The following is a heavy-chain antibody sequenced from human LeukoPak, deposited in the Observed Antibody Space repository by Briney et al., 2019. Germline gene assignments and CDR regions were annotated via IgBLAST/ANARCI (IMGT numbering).Heavy chain of an antibody. Sequence: PGGSLRLSCAASGFTFSSYAMSWVRQAPGKGLEWVSAISGSGVTTYCAGSVKGRFTISRDNSKNTLYLQMNSLRAEDTAVYYCAKGQQWLVDNWFDPWGQGTLVTVSS. D-gene: IGHD6-19*01. J-gene: IGHJ5*02. CDR3: AKGQQWLVDNWFDP. V-gene: IGHV3-23*01. CDR2: ISGSGVTT. CDR1: GFTFSSYA.